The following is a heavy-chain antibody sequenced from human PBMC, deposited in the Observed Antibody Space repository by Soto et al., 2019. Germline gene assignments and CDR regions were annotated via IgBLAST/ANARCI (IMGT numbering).Heavy chain of an antibody. CDR3: SRAQFSMVIDAFDV. CDR2: INGGNGNT. V-gene: IGHV1-3*01. J-gene: IGHJ3*01. D-gene: IGHD3-10*01. CDR1: GYTFTTYA. Sequence: QVQLVQSGAEVKKPGASVKVSCKASGYTFTTYAIHWVRQAPGQRLEWMGWINGGNGNTKYSQKFQGRVTITRDTSANTAYMELNSLRSEDTAVYYCSRAQFSMVIDAFDVWGQGTMVTVSS.